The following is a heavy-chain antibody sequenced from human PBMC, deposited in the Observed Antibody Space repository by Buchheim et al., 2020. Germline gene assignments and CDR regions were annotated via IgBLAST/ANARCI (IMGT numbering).Heavy chain of an antibody. CDR2: ISYDGSNK. J-gene: IGHJ4*02. V-gene: IGHV3-30-3*01. CDR1: GFTFSSYA. CDR3: AREVAMRFFDY. D-gene: IGHD5-12*01. Sequence: QVQLVESGGGVVQPGRSLRLSCAASGFTFSSYAMHWVRQAPGKGLEWVAVISYDGSNKYYADSVKGRFTISRDNSKNTLYLQMNSLRAEDTAVYYCAREVAMRFFDYWGQGTL.